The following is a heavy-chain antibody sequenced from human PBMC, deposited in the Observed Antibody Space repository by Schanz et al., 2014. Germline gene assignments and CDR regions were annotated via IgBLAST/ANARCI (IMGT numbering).Heavy chain of an antibody. J-gene: IGHJ4*02. D-gene: IGHD3-10*01. CDR3: ARIGGSVFDY. CDR2: IKQDESEK. Sequence: EVQLVESGGGLVQPGGSLRLSCVASGFTFSNYWMTWVRQAPGKGLEWVANIKQDESEKYYVDSVKGRFTMSRDNAKNSVFLQMNSLRAEDTAVYYCARIGGSVFDYWAQGTLVTVSS. V-gene: IGHV3-7*05. CDR1: GFTFSNYW.